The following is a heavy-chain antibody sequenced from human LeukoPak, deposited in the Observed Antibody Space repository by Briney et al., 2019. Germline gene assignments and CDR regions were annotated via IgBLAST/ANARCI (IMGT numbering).Heavy chain of an antibody. CDR2: IYYSGST. Sequence: SETLSLTCTVSGGSISSSSYYWGWIRQPPGKGLEWIGSIYYSGSTYYNPSLKSRVTISVDTSKNQFSLKLSSVTAADTAVYYCARHLEVTTHFDYWGQGTLVTVSS. V-gene: IGHV4-39*01. CDR1: GGSISSSSYY. J-gene: IGHJ4*02. CDR3: ARHLEVTTHFDY. D-gene: IGHD4-17*01.